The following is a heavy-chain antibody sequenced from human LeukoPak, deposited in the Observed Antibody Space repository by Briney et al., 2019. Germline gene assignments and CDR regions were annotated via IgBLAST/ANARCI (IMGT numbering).Heavy chain of an antibody. Sequence: GASVKVSCKASGYTFTGYGISWVRQAPGQGLEWMGWISAYNGNTNYAQKLQGRVTMTTDTSTSTAYMELRSLRSDDTAVYYCARDRGSSWYGDAFDIWGQGTMVTVSS. D-gene: IGHD6-13*01. J-gene: IGHJ3*02. CDR3: ARDRGSSWYGDAFDI. V-gene: IGHV1-18*01. CDR1: GYTFTGYG. CDR2: ISAYNGNT.